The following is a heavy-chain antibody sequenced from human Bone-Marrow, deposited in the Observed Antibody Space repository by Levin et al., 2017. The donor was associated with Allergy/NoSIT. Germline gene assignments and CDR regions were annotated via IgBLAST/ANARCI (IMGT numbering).Heavy chain of an antibody. CDR1: GGSFTGSY. Sequence: PSETLSLTCVVSGGSFTGSYWAWIRQPPGKGLEWLGEINDGDHMSYNPSLTSRVTMSIDASNQQFSLRLSSVTAADTAFYYCARSDKRLDYSFDPWGQGTLVTVSS. J-gene: IGHJ5*02. V-gene: IGHV4-34*01. D-gene: IGHD1-1*01. CDR3: ARSDKRLDYSFDP. CDR2: INDGDHM.